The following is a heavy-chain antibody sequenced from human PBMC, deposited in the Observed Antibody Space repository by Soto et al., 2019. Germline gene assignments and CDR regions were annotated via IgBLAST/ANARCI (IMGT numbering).Heavy chain of an antibody. CDR3: ARGSRGPRWFDP. Sequence: SETLSLTCTVSGGSITSYNHYWTWIRQAPGKGLECIGYIDYSGTTNYSPSLQGRVTISLDKSKNQFSLSLTSVTAADTAVYYCARGSRGPRWFDPWGQGALVPVSS. J-gene: IGHJ5*02. CDR2: IDYSGTT. D-gene: IGHD5-12*01. V-gene: IGHV4-30-4*01. CDR1: GGSITSYNHY.